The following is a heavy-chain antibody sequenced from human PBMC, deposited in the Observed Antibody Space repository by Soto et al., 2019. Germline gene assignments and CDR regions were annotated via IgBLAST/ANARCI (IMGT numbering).Heavy chain of an antibody. D-gene: IGHD5-12*01. V-gene: IGHV1-2*02. CDR3: ARDPADSTIGNDY. CDR1: GYTFTDYF. CDR2: INGNSGVT. J-gene: IGHJ4*02. Sequence: ASVKVSCKASGYTFTDYFMHWVRQAPGQGLEWMGWINGNSGVTSYAQKFQGRVAMTRDTSISTAYMELRSLTFDDSAVYYCARDPADSTIGNDYCGQGTLVTLSS.